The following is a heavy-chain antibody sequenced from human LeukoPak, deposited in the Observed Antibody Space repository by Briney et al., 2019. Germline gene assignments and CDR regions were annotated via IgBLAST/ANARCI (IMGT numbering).Heavy chain of an antibody. D-gene: IGHD3-16*01. CDR3: ARVWSFNYYYYYMDV. CDR1: GGSISSYY. CDR2: IYTSGST. V-gene: IGHV4-4*07. J-gene: IGHJ6*03. Sequence: SETLSLTCTASGGSISSYYWSWIRQPAGKGLEWIGRIYTSGSTNYNPSLKSRVTMSVDTSKNQFSLKLSSVTAADTAVYYCARVWSFNYYYYYMDVWGKGTTVTVSS.